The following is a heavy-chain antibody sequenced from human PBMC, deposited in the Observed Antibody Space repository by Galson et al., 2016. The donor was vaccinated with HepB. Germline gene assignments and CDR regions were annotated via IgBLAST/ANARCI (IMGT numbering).Heavy chain of an antibody. Sequence: SETLSLTCTVSGDSFGSTDYYWAWIRQPPGKGLEWIGNIYYSGTTYSNPSLKSRVTISEDTSKTQFSLNLRLVTAADTAIYYCARMSHYGSTGYYPEPYYFDYWGQGSLVTVSS. CDR1: GDSFGSTDYY. V-gene: IGHV4-39*01. J-gene: IGHJ4*02. CDR2: IYYSGTT. CDR3: ARMSHYGSTGYYPEPYYFDY. D-gene: IGHD3-10*01.